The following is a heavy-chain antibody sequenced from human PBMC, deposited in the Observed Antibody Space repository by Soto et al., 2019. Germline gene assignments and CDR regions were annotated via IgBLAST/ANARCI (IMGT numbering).Heavy chain of an antibody. Sequence: EASVKVSCKASGYTFTSYGISWVRQAPGQGLEWMGWINPFDGSRMFAQSFQGRVTFTRDTSTSAVYMELSGLRSDDTAVYYCSRVDPGETSPFDHWGQGTLVTVSS. CDR1: GYTFTSYG. CDR2: INPFDGSR. J-gene: IGHJ4*02. CDR3: SRVDPGETSPFDH. V-gene: IGHV1-18*01. D-gene: IGHD3-10*01.